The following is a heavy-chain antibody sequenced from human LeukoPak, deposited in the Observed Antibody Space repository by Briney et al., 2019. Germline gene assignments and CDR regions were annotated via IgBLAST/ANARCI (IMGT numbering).Heavy chain of an antibody. CDR1: GNTLTESA. D-gene: IGHD3-16*02. V-gene: IGHV1-24*01. CDR2: FDREDGEI. J-gene: IGHJ4*02. Sequence: WASVTVSCKVSGNTLTESAVHWVRQAPGKGLEWMGGFDREDGEIVYAQKFKGRVTLTEDTSTDTAYMELSSLSSEDTAMYYCATDDPVMLTFGGVINLPFDYWGRGTLVTASS. CDR3: ATDDPVMLTFGGVINLPFDY.